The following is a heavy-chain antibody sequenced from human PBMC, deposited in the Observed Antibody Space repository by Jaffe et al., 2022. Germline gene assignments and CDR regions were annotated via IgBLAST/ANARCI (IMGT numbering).Heavy chain of an antibody. CDR2: ISGSGGST. V-gene: IGHV3-23*01. Sequence: EVQLLESGGGLVQPGGSLRLSCAASGFTFSSYAMSWVRQAPGKGLEWVSAISGSGGSTYYADSVKGRFTISRDNSKNTLYLQMNSLRAEDTAVYYCAKEALTHYDFWSGYRYNWFDPWGQGTLVTVSS. J-gene: IGHJ5*02. CDR1: GFTFSSYA. CDR3: AKEALTHYDFWSGYRYNWFDP. D-gene: IGHD3-3*01.